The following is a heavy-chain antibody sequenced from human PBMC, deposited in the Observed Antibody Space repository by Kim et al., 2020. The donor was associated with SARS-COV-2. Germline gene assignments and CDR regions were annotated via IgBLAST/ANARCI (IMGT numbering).Heavy chain of an antibody. CDR2: ISYDGSNK. CDR1: GFTFSSYG. J-gene: IGHJ4*02. V-gene: IGHV3-30*18. CDR3: AKGVSGSAFDY. Sequence: GGSLRLSCAASGFTFSSYGMHWVRQAPGKGLEWVAVISYDGSNKYYADSVKGRFTISRDNSKKTLYLQMNSLRAEDTAVYYCAKGVSGSAFDYWGQGTL. D-gene: IGHD1-26*01.